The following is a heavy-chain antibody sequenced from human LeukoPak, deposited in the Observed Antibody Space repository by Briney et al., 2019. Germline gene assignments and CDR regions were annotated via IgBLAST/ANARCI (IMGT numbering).Heavy chain of an antibody. D-gene: IGHD3-10*01. V-gene: IGHV3-21*01. CDR3: ARGPISMVRGAIME. Sequence: GGSLRLSCAASGFTFSSYSMNWVRQAPGKGLEWVSSISSSSSYIYYADSVKGRFTISRDNAQNSLYLQMNSLRAEDTAVYYCARGPISMVRGAIMEWGQGTLVTVSS. CDR1: GFTFSSYS. J-gene: IGHJ4*02. CDR2: ISSSSSYI.